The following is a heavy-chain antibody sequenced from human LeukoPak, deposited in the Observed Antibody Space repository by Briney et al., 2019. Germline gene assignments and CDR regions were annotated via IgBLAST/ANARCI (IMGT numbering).Heavy chain of an antibody. V-gene: IGHV1-2*02. CDR2: INPNSGGT. CDR3: ARDYSGSYPY. Sequence: ASVKVSCKASGYTFTGYYMHWVRQAPGQGLEWMGWINPNSGGTNYAQKFQGRVTMTRDTSISTTYMELSGLRSDDTAVYYCARDYSGSYPYWGQGTLVTVSS. D-gene: IGHD1-26*01. CDR1: GYTFTGYY. J-gene: IGHJ4*02.